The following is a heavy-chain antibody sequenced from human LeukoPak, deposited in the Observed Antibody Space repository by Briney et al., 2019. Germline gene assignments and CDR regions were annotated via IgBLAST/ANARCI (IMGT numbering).Heavy chain of an antibody. J-gene: IGHJ3*02. D-gene: IGHD2-15*01. CDR2: ISSSGSTI. V-gene: IGHV3-11*01. CDR3: ARDKLVGAFDI. CDR1: GFTFSDYY. Sequence: GESLRLSCAASGFTFSDYYMSWIRQAPGKGLEWVSYISSSGSTIYYADSVKGRFTISRDNAKNSLYLQMNSLRAEDTAVYYCARDKLVGAFDIWGQGTMVTVSS.